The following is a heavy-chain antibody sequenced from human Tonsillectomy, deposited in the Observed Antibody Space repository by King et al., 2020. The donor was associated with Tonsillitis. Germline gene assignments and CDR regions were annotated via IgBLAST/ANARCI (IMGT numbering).Heavy chain of an antibody. J-gene: IGHJ4*02. V-gene: IGHV4-39*01. CDR3: ARPIAVAGTYYFDY. CDR2: IYYSGST. D-gene: IGHD6-19*01. Sequence: QLQESGPGLVKPSETLSLTCTVSGGSISSRSYYWGWIRQPPGKGLEWIGSIYYSGSTYYNPSLKSRVTISVDTSKNQFSLKLSSVTAADTAVYYCARPIAVAGTYYFDYWGQGTLVTVSS. CDR1: GGSISSRSYY.